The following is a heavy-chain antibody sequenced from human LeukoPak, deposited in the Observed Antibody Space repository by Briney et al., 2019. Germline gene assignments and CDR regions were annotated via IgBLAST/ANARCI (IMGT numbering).Heavy chain of an antibody. CDR2: INHSGST. CDR3: ASGYSSSWYSYYYYGMDV. V-gene: IGHV4-34*01. D-gene: IGHD6-13*01. J-gene: IGHJ6*02. Sequence: PSETLSLTCAVYGGSFSGYYWSWIRQPPGKGREWIGEINHSGSTNYNPSLKSRVTISVDTSKNQFSLKLSSVTAADTAVYYCASGYSSSWYSYYYYGMDVWGQGTTVTVSS. CDR1: GGSFSGYY.